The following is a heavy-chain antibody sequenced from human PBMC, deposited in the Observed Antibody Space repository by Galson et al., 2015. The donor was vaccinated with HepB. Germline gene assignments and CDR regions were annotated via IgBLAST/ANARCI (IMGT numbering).Heavy chain of an antibody. D-gene: IGHD2-2*01. J-gene: IGHJ6*02. CDR1: GYTFTSYG. Sequence: SVKVSCKASGYTFTSYGISWVRQAPGQGLEWVGWISAYNGNTNYAQKLQGRVTMTTVTSTSTAYMELRSLRSDDTAVYYCARDLFVVVPAAPRYYGMDVWGQGTTVTVSS. CDR2: ISAYNGNT. CDR3: ARDLFVVVPAAPRYYGMDV. V-gene: IGHV1-18*01.